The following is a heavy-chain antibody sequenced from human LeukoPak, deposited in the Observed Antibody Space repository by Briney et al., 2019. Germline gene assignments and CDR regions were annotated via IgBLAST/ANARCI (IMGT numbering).Heavy chain of an antibody. CDR2: INDNGGRT. CDR3: ARVAVVPAASPDGYDI. D-gene: IGHD2-2*01. V-gene: IGHV3-64D*09. J-gene: IGHJ3*02. Sequence: GGSLRPSCSASGYTLSRYAMHWVRRAPGKGLEYVSGINDNGGRTHYGDSVKGRFSISRDNSKNTLHLQMSTLRAEDTALYYCARVAVVPAASPDGYDIWGQGTMVTVSS. CDR1: GYTLSRYA.